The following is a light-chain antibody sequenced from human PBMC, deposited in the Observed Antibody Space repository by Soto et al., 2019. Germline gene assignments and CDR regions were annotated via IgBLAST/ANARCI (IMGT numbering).Light chain of an antibody. CDR1: QSVGNN. CDR3: QQYGDWPLT. Sequence: EIVVTQSPATLSVSPGERATLSCRASQSVGNNFDWYQQKPGQAPRLLIFATSTRATGVPARFSGSGSGTDFTLTIRSLQSEDFAVYYCQQYGDWPLTFGGGAKVEIE. J-gene: IGKJ4*01. CDR2: ATS. V-gene: IGKV3-15*01.